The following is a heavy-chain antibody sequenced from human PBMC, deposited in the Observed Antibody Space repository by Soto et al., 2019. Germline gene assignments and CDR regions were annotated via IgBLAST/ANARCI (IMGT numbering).Heavy chain of an antibody. J-gene: IGHJ4*02. D-gene: IGHD6-13*01. CDR1: GYTFTGYY. CDR2: INPNSGGT. CDR3: AREAWQQLVQDGFLGPYFDY. Sequence: GASVKVSCKASGYTFTGYYMHWVRQAPGQGLGWMGWINPNSGGTNYAQKFQGRVTMTRDTSISTAYMELSRLRSDDTAVYYCAREAWQQLVQDGFLGPYFDYWGQGTLVTVSS. V-gene: IGHV1-2*02.